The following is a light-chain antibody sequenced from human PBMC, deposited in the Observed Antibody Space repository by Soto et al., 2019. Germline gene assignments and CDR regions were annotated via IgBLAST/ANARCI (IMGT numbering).Light chain of an antibody. CDR3: QQYGVSPMYT. CDR1: QSVRDSR. Sequence: EIVLTQSPGTLSLSPGERATLSCMASQSVRDSRLAWYQQKPGQGPRLLIYGASSRDTGIADRFSGSGSGTDFTLTITRLEPEDFAVDYCQQYGVSPMYTFGQGTKLEVK. V-gene: IGKV3-20*01. CDR2: GAS. J-gene: IGKJ2*01.